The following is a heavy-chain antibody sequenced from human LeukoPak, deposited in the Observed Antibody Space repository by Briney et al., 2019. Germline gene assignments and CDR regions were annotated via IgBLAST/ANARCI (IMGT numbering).Heavy chain of an antibody. Sequence: SVKVSCKASGGTFSSYTISWVRQAPGQGLEWMGRIIPILGIANYAQKFQGRVTITADKSTSAAYMELSSLRSEDTAVYYCAGVLYSGSYYGAFDIWGQGTMVTVSS. CDR1: GGTFSSYT. CDR2: IIPILGIA. J-gene: IGHJ3*02. D-gene: IGHD1-26*01. CDR3: AGVLYSGSYYGAFDI. V-gene: IGHV1-69*02.